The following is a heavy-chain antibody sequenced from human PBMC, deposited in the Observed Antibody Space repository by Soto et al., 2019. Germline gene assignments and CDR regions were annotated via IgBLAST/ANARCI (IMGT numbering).Heavy chain of an antibody. Sequence: SETLSVTCTVAGGSISSYCWSWIRQPPGKGLEWIGYIYYSGSTNYNPSLKSRVTISVDTSKNQFSLKLSSVTAADTAVYYCARGSSSSRLHDYWGQGTLVTVSS. CDR2: IYYSGST. D-gene: IGHD6-6*01. CDR1: GGSISSYC. CDR3: ARGSSSSRLHDY. V-gene: IGHV4-59*01. J-gene: IGHJ4*02.